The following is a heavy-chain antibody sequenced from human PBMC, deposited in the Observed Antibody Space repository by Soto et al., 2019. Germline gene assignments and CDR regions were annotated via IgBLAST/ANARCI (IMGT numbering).Heavy chain of an antibody. CDR2: IYHSGST. CDR1: GGSINSGVDP. Sequence: SGTMDLRCAVSGGSINSGVDPWSWIRQPPGKGLEWIGYIYHSGSTYYNPSLKSRVTISVDRSKNQFSLKLSSVTAADTAVYYCARVPGPWRQGTLVTVSS. V-gene: IGHV4-30-2*01. CDR3: ARVPGP. J-gene: IGHJ5*02.